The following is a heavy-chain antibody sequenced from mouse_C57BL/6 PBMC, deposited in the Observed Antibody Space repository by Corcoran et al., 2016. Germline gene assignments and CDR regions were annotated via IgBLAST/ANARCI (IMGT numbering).Heavy chain of an antibody. J-gene: IGHJ3*01. CDR2: IDPANGNT. CDR3: ARGDGLLRFAY. CDR1: GFNIKNTY. D-gene: IGHD2-3*01. Sequence: HLHHSFSYLVRPVASFNFSCTASGFNIKNTYMHWVKQSPEQGLEWIGRIDPANGNTKYAPKFQGKATITADTSSNTAYLQLSSLTSEDTDIYYCARGDGLLRFAYWGQGTLVTVYA. V-gene: IGHV14-3*01.